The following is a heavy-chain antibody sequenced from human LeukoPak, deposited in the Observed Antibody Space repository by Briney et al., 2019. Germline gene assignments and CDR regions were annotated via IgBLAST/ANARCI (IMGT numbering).Heavy chain of an antibody. CDR1: GFTYDDYA. J-gene: IGHJ4*02. D-gene: IGHD6-13*01. V-gene: IGHV3-9*01. Sequence: YLRLSCVASGFTYDDYAMQWVGHAQGKDLEWGSGTSWSGGSIAYADSVKGRFTISRDNAKNSLYLQMNSLRAEDTAVYYCARSSSWYYFDYWGQGTLVTVSS. CDR3: ARSSSWYYFDY. CDR2: TSWSGGSI.